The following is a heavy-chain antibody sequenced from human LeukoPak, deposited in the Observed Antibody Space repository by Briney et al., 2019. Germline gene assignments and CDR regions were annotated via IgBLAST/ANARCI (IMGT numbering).Heavy chain of an antibody. V-gene: IGHV4-39*02. CDR3: ARERRIAVAVDY. D-gene: IGHD6-19*01. CDR2: IYYSGST. J-gene: IGHJ4*02. Sequence: ETLSLTCTVSGGSISSSSYYWGWIRQPPGKGLEWIGSIYYSGSTYYNPSLKSRVTISVDTSKNQFSLKLSSVTAADTAVYYCARERRIAVAVDYWGQGTLVTVSS. CDR1: GGSISSSSYY.